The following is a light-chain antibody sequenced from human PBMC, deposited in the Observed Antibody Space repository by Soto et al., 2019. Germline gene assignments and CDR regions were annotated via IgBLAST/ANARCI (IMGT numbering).Light chain of an antibody. CDR3: SSYTTSTTRV. J-gene: IGLJ2*01. Sequence: QSALTQPASVSGSPGQSITISCAGTSSDVGVYDFVSWYQQHPGKAPKLLIYDVNNRPAGISNRFSGSKSGNTASLTISGLQAEDEADYYCSSYTTSTTRVFDGGTQLTVL. CDR2: DVN. CDR1: SSDVGVYDF. V-gene: IGLV2-14*03.